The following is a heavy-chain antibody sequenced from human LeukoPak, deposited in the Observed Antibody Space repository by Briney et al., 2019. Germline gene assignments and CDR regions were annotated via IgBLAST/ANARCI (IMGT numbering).Heavy chain of an antibody. CDR1: GFTFSDYG. Sequence: GGSLRLSCAASGFTFSDYGMHWARLAPGKGLEWVAHISHDGSSQNYADSVQGRFTISRDNSKNTVDLRMNSLRAEDTAVYYCAKENLSGSYYYFDYWGQGTLVTVSS. CDR3: AKENLSGSYYYFDY. J-gene: IGHJ4*02. V-gene: IGHV3-30*18. CDR2: ISHDGSSQ. D-gene: IGHD1-26*01.